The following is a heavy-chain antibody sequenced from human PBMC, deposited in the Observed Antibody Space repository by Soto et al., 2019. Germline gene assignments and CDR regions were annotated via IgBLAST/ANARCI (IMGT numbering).Heavy chain of an antibody. D-gene: IGHD3-22*01. CDR1: GFTFSSYS. Sequence: GSLRLSCAASGFTFSSYSMNWVRQAPGKGLEWVSSISSSSSYIYYADSVKGRFTISRDNAKNSLYLQMNSLRAEDTAVYYCARDMFDGSGPRAGPYNWFDPWGQGTLVTV. CDR3: ARDMFDGSGPRAGPYNWFDP. J-gene: IGHJ5*02. V-gene: IGHV3-21*01. CDR2: ISSSSSYI.